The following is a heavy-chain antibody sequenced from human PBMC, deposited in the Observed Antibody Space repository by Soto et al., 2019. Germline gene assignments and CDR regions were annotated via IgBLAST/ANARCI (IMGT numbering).Heavy chain of an antibody. D-gene: IGHD2-8*02. J-gene: IGHJ4*02. V-gene: IGHV1-18*04. CDR2: ISAYNGNT. CDR3: ATVPRATTGPYFDY. Sequence: ASVKVSCKASGYTFTSYGISWVRQAPGQGLEWMGWISAYNGNTNYAQKLQGRVTMTTDTSTSTAYMELRSLRSDDTAVYYCATVPRATTGPYFDYWGQGTLVSVSS. CDR1: GYTFTSYG.